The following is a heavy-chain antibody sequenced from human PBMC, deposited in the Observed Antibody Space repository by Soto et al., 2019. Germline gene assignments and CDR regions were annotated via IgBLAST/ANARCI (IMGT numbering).Heavy chain of an antibody. CDR2: IDPSDSQT. D-gene: IGHD3-22*01. CDR1: GYSFAGYW. J-gene: IGHJ4*02. CDR3: ARQIYDSDTGPNFQYYFDS. V-gene: IGHV5-10-1*01. Sequence: GESLKISCKGSGYSFAGYWIAWVRQKPGKGLEWMGRIDPSDSQTYYSPSFRGHVTISVTKSITTVFLQWSSLRASDTAMYYCARQIYDSDTGPNFQYYFDSWGQGTTVTVSS.